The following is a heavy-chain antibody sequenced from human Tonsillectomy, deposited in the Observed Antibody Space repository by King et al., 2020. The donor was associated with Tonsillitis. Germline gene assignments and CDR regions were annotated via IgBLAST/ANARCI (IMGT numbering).Heavy chain of an antibody. CDR3: ARSSYSSGWYSDY. J-gene: IGHJ4*02. CDR1: GGSISSYS. Sequence: VQLQESGPGLVKPSETLSLNCTVSGGSISSYSWTWIRQPAGKGLQWIGRIYTSGSTNYNPSLKSRVTMSLDTSKNQFSLKLSSVTAADTAVYYCARSSYSSGWYSDYWGQGTLVTVSS. V-gene: IGHV4-4*07. CDR2: IYTSGST. D-gene: IGHD6-19*01.